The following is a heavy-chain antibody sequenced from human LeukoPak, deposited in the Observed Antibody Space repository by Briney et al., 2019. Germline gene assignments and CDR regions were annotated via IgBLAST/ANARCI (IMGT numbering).Heavy chain of an antibody. Sequence: PGGSLRLSCAASGFTFSGSTMSWVRQAPGKGLEWVSGISGSGGTTRHADSVKGRFTISRDNSKNTLYLQMNSLRAEDTAVYYCAKDRGIVVVPTLFDYWGQGTLVTVSS. CDR3: AKDRGIVVVPTLFDY. CDR1: GFTFSGST. D-gene: IGHD2-2*01. V-gene: IGHV3-23*01. CDR2: ISGSGGTT. J-gene: IGHJ4*02.